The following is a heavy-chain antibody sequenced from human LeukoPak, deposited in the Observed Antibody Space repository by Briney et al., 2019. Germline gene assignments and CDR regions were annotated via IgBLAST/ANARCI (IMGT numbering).Heavy chain of an antibody. CDR3: AREHSGYDYRFDF. CDR1: GGSISSYY. D-gene: IGHD5-12*01. J-gene: IGHJ4*02. V-gene: IGHV4-59*01. Sequence: SETLSLTCTVSGGSISSYYWSWIRQPPGKGLEWIGYIYNSGNTNYNPSLKSRVTISVDTSKNQFSLKLTSVTAADTVVYYCAREHSGYDYRFDFWGQGTLVTVSS. CDR2: IYNSGNT.